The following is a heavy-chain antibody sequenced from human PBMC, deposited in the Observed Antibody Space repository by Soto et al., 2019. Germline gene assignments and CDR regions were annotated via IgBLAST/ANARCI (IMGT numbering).Heavy chain of an antibody. CDR1: GGSFSGYN. D-gene: IGHD2-15*01. CDR3: ARGRSATGWQKNWFDP. J-gene: IGHJ5*02. Sequence: KTLEALSGTCADHGGSFSGYNRSWMRQPPGKGLEWIGEINHSGSTNYNPSLKSRVTISVDTSKNQFSLKLSSVTAADTAVYYCARGRSATGWQKNWFDPWGQGTLVTVSA. CDR2: INHSGST. V-gene: IGHV4-34*01.